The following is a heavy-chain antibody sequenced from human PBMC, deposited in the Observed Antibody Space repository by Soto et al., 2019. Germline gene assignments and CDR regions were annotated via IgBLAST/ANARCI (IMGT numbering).Heavy chain of an antibody. CDR2: ISGSGGST. J-gene: IGHJ4*02. Sequence: GGSLRLSCAASGFTFSSDAMSWVRQAPGKGLEWVSAISGSGGSTYYADSVKGRFTISRDNSKNTLYLQMNSLRAEDTAVYYCAKDQRITIFGVASKLHYWGQGTLVTVSS. CDR1: GFTFSSDA. CDR3: AKDQRITIFGVASKLHY. D-gene: IGHD3-3*01. V-gene: IGHV3-23*01.